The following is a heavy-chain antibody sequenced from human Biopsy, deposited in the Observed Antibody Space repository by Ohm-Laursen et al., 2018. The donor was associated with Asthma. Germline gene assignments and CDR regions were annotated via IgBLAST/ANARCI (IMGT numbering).Heavy chain of an antibody. Sequence: ASVKVSCKASGYTFTSYYMHWVRQAPGHGLEWMGMINAFGGSSNVAQKFQGRLTMTRDTSTRTVYMELSSLRSEVTAVYFCASEAPSGDGGFGSFFSLDVWGQGTTVTVSS. CDR1: GYTFTSYY. J-gene: IGHJ6*02. D-gene: IGHD4-23*01. V-gene: IGHV1-46*01. CDR2: INAFGGSS. CDR3: ASEAPSGDGGFGSFFSLDV.